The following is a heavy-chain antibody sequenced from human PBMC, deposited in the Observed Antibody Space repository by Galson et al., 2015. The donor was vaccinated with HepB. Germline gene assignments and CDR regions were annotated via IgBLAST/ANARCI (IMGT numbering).Heavy chain of an antibody. V-gene: IGHV1-69*13. D-gene: IGHD4-17*01. Sequence: SVKVSCKASGGTFSSYAINWVRQAPGQGLEWMGGIIPIFGTANYAQKFQGRVTITADESTSTAYMELSSLRSEDTAVYYCARAPGPEYGDYAYYFDYWGQGTLVTVSS. CDR3: ARAPGPEYGDYAYYFDY. J-gene: IGHJ4*01. CDR2: IIPIFGTA. CDR1: GGTFSSYA.